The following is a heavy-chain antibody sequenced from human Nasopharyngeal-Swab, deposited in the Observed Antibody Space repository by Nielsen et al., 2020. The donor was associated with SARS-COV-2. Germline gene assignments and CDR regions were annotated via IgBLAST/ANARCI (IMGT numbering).Heavy chain of an antibody. D-gene: IGHD3-10*01. CDR3: ARDGGLRRDYGSESWFDP. J-gene: IGHJ5*02. CDR2: IFYRGST. Sequence: WLREPPGKGLEWIGHIFYRGSTNYTPSLKSRVTITVDTSKNQFSLKMISVTTADTAVYYCARDGGLRRDYGSESWFDPWGQGTLVTVSS. V-gene: IGHV4-59*01.